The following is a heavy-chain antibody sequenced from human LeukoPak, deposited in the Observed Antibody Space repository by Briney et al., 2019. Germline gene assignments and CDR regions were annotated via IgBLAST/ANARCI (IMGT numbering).Heavy chain of an antibody. V-gene: IGHV3-74*03. J-gene: IGHJ2*01. CDR1: GFTFSTYW. CDR3: ARDSRYFDL. Sequence: GGSLRLSCAASGFTFSTYWMHWVRQAPGKGLVWVSHINSDGTNTKYADSVKGRFTISRDNAKNTLYLQMNSLRAEDTAVYYCARDSRYFDLWGRGTPVTVSS. CDR2: INSDGTNT.